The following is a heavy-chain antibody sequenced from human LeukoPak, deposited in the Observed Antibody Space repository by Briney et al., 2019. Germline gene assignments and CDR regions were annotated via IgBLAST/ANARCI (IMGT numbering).Heavy chain of an antibody. CDR1: GFTFSSYG. J-gene: IGHJ4*02. CDR2: ISGSGGST. Sequence: GGTLRLSCAASGFTFSSYGMSWVRQAPGKGLEWVSAISGSGGSTYYADSVKGRFTISRDNAKNSLYLQMNSLRAEDTAVYYCARDNGDYWGQGTLVTVSS. V-gene: IGHV3-23*01. CDR3: ARDNGDY.